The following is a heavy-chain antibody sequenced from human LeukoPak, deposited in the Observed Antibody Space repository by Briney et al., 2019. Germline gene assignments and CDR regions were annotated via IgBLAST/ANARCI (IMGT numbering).Heavy chain of an antibody. Sequence: GGSLRLSCAASGFSVSNSYMSWVRQAPGKGLEWVSVIYSGGSTYYVDSVKGRFTISRDSSENTLYLQMDSLRAEDTALYYCAKDGTTGYGMDVWGQGTTVTIFS. D-gene: IGHD1-1*01. CDR3: AKDGTTGYGMDV. CDR2: IYSGGST. V-gene: IGHV3-53*01. J-gene: IGHJ6*02. CDR1: GFSVSNSY.